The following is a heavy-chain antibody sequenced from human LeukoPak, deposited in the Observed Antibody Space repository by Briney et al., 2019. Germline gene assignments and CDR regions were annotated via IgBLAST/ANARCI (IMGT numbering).Heavy chain of an antibody. Sequence: GGSLRLSCAASGFTFSSYWMSWVRQAPGKGLEWVANMKYDGSEKYYVDSVKCRFTISRDNAKNSLYLQMNSLRAEDTAVYYCARDIEAAGLFLDYWGQGTLVTVSS. CDR3: ARDIEAAGLFLDY. V-gene: IGHV3-7*01. J-gene: IGHJ4*02. CDR1: GFTFSSYW. D-gene: IGHD6-13*01. CDR2: MKYDGSEK.